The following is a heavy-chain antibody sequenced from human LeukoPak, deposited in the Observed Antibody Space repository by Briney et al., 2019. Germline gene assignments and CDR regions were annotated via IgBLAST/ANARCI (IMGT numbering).Heavy chain of an antibody. J-gene: IGHJ4*02. CDR3: ARDRRLNLAYCGGDCIPTDY. CDR2: ISAYNGNT. Sequence: GASVKVSCKASGYTFTSYGISWVRQAPGQGLEWMGWISAYNGNTNYAQKLQGRVTMTTDTSTSTAYMELRSLRSDDTAVYYCARDRRLNLAYCGGDCIPTDYWGQGTLVTVSS. D-gene: IGHD2-21*02. CDR1: GYTFTSYG. V-gene: IGHV1-18*01.